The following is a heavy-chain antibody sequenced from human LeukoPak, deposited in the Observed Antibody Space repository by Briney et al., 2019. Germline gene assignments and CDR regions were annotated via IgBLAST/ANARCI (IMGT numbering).Heavy chain of an antibody. Sequence: GASVKVSCKASGYTFTSYDINWVRQATGQGLAWMGWMNPNSGNTGYAQKFQGRVTMTRDTSISTAYMELSSLRSEDTAVYYCARMSYYDSSGDNWFDPWGQGTLVTVSS. CDR1: GYTFTSYD. CDR3: ARMSYYDSSGDNWFDP. D-gene: IGHD3-22*01. V-gene: IGHV1-8*01. CDR2: MNPNSGNT. J-gene: IGHJ5*02.